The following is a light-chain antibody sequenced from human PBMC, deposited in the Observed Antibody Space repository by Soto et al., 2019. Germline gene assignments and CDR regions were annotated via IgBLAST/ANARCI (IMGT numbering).Light chain of an antibody. J-gene: IGKJ1*01. CDR2: GAS. CDR3: QQYNTWPPKMA. Sequence: VVTQSPATLSVFPGETATLSCRASQSVSSDLAWYQQRPGQAPRLLIYGASTRATGIPARFRGSGSGTEFRLTISSLQSEDFATYYSQQYNTWPPKMAFGRGTKVEIK. CDR1: QSVSSD. V-gene: IGKV3-15*01.